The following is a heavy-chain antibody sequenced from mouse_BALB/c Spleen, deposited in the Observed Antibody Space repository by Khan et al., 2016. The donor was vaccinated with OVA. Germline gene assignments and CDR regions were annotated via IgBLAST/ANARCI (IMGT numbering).Heavy chain of an antibody. CDR3: AKLLWSHYYALDY. D-gene: IGHD1-1*02. V-gene: IGHV2-6-5*01. J-gene: IGHJ4*01. Sequence: VELVESGPGLVAPSQSLSITCTVSGFSLTDYGVSWIRQPPGKGLEWLGLIWGDGTKYYNSVLNSRLSISKDNSKSQVFLKMNSLQTDDTAMYYCAKLLWSHYYALDYWGQGTSVTVSS. CDR1: GFSLTDYG. CDR2: IWGDGTK.